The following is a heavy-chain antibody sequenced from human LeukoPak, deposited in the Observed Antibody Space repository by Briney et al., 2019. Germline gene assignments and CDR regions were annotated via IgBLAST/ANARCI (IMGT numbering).Heavy chain of an antibody. V-gene: IGHV1-2*02. CDR1: GYTFTDYY. Sequence: GASVKVSCKASGYTFTDYYIHWVRRAPGQGLEWMGWIDPRSGGTKCTQKFQGRVTMTRDTSISTVYLDLSGLTFDDTAVYYCATDNYGTLDYWGQGTLVTVSA. D-gene: IGHD3-16*01. CDR2: IDPRSGGT. CDR3: ATDNYGTLDY. J-gene: IGHJ4*02.